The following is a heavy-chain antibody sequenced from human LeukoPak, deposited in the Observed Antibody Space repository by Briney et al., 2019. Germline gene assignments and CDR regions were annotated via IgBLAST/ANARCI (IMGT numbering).Heavy chain of an antibody. CDR3: ARDWDGAYDFNTFDI. Sequence: PSETLSLTCSVSGGSVSTSGYYRGWIRQPPGKGLEYIGTLHYSGSTHYKPSLESRVTISVDTSKNQFSLKLNSVTSADTAVYYCARDWDGAYDFNTFDIWGQGTMVTVSS. CDR1: GGSVSTSGYY. J-gene: IGHJ3*02. V-gene: IGHV4-39*07. D-gene: IGHD5-12*01. CDR2: LHYSGST.